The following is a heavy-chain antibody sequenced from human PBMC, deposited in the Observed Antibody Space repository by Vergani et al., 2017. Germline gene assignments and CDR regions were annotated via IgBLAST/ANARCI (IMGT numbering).Heavy chain of an antibody. D-gene: IGHD3-3*01. CDR3: ARGFDSWNAFDI. Sequence: QVQLQESGPGLVKPSETLSLSCTVSGDFVSNDIYYWSWIRQPAGKGLEWIGYIYYSGSTNYNPSLKSRVTISVDTSKNQFSLKLRSVTAADTAVFYCARGFDSWNAFDIWGQGTMLTVSS. CDR2: IYYSGST. V-gene: IGHV4-61*10. J-gene: IGHJ3*02. CDR1: GDFVSNDIYY.